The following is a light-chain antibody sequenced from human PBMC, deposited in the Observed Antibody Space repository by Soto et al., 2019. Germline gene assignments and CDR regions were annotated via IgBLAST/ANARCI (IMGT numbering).Light chain of an antibody. V-gene: IGLV2-14*01. CDR1: SSDVGGYNY. J-gene: IGLJ1*01. CDR3: SSFTSRSTYV. CDR2: EVS. Sequence: QSALTQPASVSGSPGQSITISCTGTSSDVGGYNYVSWYQQHAGKAPKLMIYEVSNRPSGVSNRFSGSKSGNTASLTISGLQAEDEADYYCSSFTSRSTYVFGIGTKLTVL.